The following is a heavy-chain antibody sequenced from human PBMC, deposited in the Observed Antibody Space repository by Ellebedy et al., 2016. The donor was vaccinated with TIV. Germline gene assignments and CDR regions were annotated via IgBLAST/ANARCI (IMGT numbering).Heavy chain of an antibody. CDR2: TYYRSKWYN. CDR1: GDSVSSNSAA. Sequence: SETLSLXCAISGDSVSSNSAAWNWIRQSPSRGLEWLGRTYYRSKWYNDYAVSVKSRITINPDTSKNQFSLQLNSVTPEDTAVYYCARGGVAARYFDYWGQGTLVTVSS. V-gene: IGHV6-1*01. J-gene: IGHJ4*02. CDR3: ARGGVAARYFDY. D-gene: IGHD6-6*01.